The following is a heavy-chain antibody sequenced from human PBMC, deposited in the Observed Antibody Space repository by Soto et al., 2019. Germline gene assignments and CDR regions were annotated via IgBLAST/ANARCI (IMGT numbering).Heavy chain of an antibody. CDR3: ARAVAAATWFDY. CDR1: GFTFSSYS. V-gene: IGHV3-21*01. Sequence: PGGSLRLSCAASGFTFSSYSMNWVRQAPGKGLEWVSSISSSSSYIYYADSVKGRFTISRDNSKNTLYLQMNSLRAEDTAVYYCARAVAAATWFDYWGQGTLVTVSS. CDR2: ISSSSSYI. D-gene: IGHD2-15*01. J-gene: IGHJ4*02.